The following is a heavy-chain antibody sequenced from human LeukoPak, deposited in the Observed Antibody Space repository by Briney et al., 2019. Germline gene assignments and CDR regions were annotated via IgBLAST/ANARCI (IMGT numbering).Heavy chain of an antibody. J-gene: IGHJ4*02. CDR3: ARDRGRDYDYGDYLPLGYFDY. D-gene: IGHD4-17*01. CDR1: GGSISSGGYY. Sequence: SQTLSLTCTVSGGSISSGGYYWSWIRQHPGTGLEWLGYIYYSGSTYYNPSLKSRVTISVGTSKNQFSLKLSSVTAADTAVYYCARDRGRDYDYGDYLPLGYFDYWGQGTLVTVSS. V-gene: IGHV4-31*03. CDR2: IYYSGST.